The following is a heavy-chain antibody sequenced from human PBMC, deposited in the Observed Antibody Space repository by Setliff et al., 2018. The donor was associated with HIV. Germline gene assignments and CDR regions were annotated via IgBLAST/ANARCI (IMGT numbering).Heavy chain of an antibody. CDR1: GGTFSSYA. J-gene: IGHJ5*02. CDR3: ARQDSSGWYSVGP. Sequence: SVKVSCKASGGTFSSYAISWVRQAPGQGLEWMGGIIPILGIANYAQKFQGRVTITADESTSTAYMELSSLRSEDTAVYYCARQDSSGWYSVGPWGQGTLVTVSS. D-gene: IGHD6-19*01. V-gene: IGHV1-69*10. CDR2: IIPILGIA.